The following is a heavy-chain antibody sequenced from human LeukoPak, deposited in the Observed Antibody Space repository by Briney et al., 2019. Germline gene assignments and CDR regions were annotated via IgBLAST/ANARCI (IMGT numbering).Heavy chain of an antibody. CDR1: GFTFRSYA. Sequence: GGSLRLSCAASGFTFRSYAMSWARQAPGKGLEWVSGISGGGSTTYGVDSVKGRFTIFRDNSKNTLYLQMNSLRAEDTAVYYCTKGADSGSYNADYWGQGTLVTVSS. J-gene: IGHJ4*02. CDR2: ISGGGSTT. D-gene: IGHD1-26*01. V-gene: IGHV3-23*01. CDR3: TKGADSGSYNADY.